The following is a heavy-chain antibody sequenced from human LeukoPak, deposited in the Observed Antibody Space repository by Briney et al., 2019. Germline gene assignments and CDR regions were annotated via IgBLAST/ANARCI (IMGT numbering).Heavy chain of an antibody. J-gene: IGHJ4*02. CDR2: ISAYNGNT. CDR3: ARAPPETYGSGVDY. V-gene: IGHV1-18*01. D-gene: IGHD3-10*01. CDR1: GYTITSYG. Sequence: ASVKVSCKASGYTITSYGISWVRQAPGQGLEWRGWISAYNGNTNYAQKLQGRVTMTTDTSTSTAYMELRSLRSDDTAVYYCARAPPETYGSGVDYWGQGTLVTVSS.